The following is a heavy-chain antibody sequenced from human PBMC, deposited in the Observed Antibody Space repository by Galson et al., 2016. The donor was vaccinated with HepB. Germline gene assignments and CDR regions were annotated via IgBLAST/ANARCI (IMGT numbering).Heavy chain of an antibody. Sequence: QSGAEVKKPGESLRISCKGSGYSFTNYWISWVRQMPGKGLEWMGRIDPSDSYTNYSPSFQGPVTISTDKSISTAYLQWSSLKAWDTAMYYCARHANPLYCSGGSCYNYYGMDVWGQGTTVTVSS. V-gene: IGHV5-10-1*01. D-gene: IGHD2-15*01. CDR3: ARHANPLYCSGGSCYNYYGMDV. CDR2: IDPSDSYT. J-gene: IGHJ6*02. CDR1: GYSFTNYW.